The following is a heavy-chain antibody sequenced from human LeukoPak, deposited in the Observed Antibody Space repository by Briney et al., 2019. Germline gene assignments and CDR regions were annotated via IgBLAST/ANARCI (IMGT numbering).Heavy chain of an antibody. V-gene: IGHV3-21*01. CDR1: GFTFSSYS. J-gene: IGHJ4*02. Sequence: GGSLRLSCAASGFTFSSYSMNWVRQAPGKGLEWVSSISSSSSYIYYADSVKGRFTISRDNAKNSLYLQMNSLRAEDTAVYYCASAKGYYYDSSGYYLTDYWGQGTLVTVSS. CDR2: ISSSSSYI. D-gene: IGHD3-22*01. CDR3: ASAKGYYYDSSGYYLTDY.